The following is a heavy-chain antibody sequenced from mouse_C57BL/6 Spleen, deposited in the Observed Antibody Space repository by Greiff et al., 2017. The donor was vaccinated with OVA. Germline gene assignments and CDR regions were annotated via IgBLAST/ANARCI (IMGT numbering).Heavy chain of an antibody. CDR1: GYTFTDYN. D-gene: IGHD1-1*01. Sequence: EVQLQQSGPELVKPGASVKIPCKASGYTFTDYNMDWVKQSHGKSLEWIGDINPNNGGTIYNQKFKGKATLTVDKSSSTAYMELRSLTSEDTAVYYGARRELLRWYFDVWGTGTTVTVSS. J-gene: IGHJ1*03. CDR2: INPNNGGT. CDR3: ARRELLRWYFDV. V-gene: IGHV1-18*01.